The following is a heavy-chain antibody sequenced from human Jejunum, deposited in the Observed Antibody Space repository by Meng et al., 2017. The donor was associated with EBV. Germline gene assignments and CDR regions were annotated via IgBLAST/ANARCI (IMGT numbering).Heavy chain of an antibody. V-gene: IGHV3-30*18. CDR1: GFTFSVHG. J-gene: IGHJ4*02. CDR2: ISYDGSNK. Sequence: QVQLVESGGGVVQPGRSLRLSCAASGFTFSVHGMHWVRQAPGKGLEWVADISYDGSNKHYADSVKGRFTVSRDNSKNKLYLQMNSLRAEDTAVYFCAKVLIADAGIFDSWGQGTMVTVYS. CDR3: AKVLIADAGIFDS. D-gene: IGHD6-13*01.